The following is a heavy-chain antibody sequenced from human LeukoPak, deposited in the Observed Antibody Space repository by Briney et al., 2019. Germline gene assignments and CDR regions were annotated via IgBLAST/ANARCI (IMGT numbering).Heavy chain of an antibody. J-gene: IGHJ5*02. Sequence: GGSLRLSCAASGFTFSTYAMLWVRQAPGKGLEYVSSISGNGAYTYYASSVKGRFTISRDNSKNTLFLQMGSLRAEVMAVYYCAAQGTTTGGFDPWGQGTLVTVSS. CDR1: GFTFSTYA. CDR2: ISGNGAYT. V-gene: IGHV3-64*01. D-gene: IGHD1/OR15-1a*01. CDR3: AAQGTTTGGFDP.